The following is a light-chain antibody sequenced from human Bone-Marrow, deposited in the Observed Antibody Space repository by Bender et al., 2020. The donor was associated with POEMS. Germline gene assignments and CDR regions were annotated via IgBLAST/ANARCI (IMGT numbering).Light chain of an antibody. CDR1: KLGDKY. V-gene: IGLV3-1*01. CDR3: VAWDASLNGWV. J-gene: IGLJ3*02. CDR2: QNN. Sequence: VLTQPPSVSVSPGQTASITCSGDKLGDKYACWYQQKPGQSPVLVIYQNNNRPSGVPDRFSGSKSGTSASLAITGLQSDDEAIYFCVAWDASLNGWVFGGGTKLTVL.